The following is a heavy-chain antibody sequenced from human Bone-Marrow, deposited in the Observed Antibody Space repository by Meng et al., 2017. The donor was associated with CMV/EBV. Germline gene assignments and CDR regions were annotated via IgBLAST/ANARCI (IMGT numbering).Heavy chain of an antibody. J-gene: IGHJ4*02. CDR2: IRYDGGIK. Sequence: GESLKISCAASGFTFSNYGMHWVRQAPGKGLEWVAFIRYDGGIKYYADSVKGRFTISRDNSKNTLFLQMDSLRPEDTAVYYCAKDVDPMILVAMVYFDCWGQGTLVTVSP. CDR3: AKDVDPMILVAMVYFDC. V-gene: IGHV3-30*02. CDR1: GFTFSNYG. D-gene: IGHD3-22*01.